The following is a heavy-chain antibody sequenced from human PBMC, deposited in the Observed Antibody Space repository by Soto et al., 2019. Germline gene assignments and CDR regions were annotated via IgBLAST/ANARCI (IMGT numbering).Heavy chain of an antibody. CDR1: GDSVSSNSAA. D-gene: IGHD1-7*01. V-gene: IGHV6-1*01. CDR3: AGTTSHQWYYMDV. J-gene: IGHJ6*03. CDR2: TYYRSRGYN. Sequence: QVQLQESGPGLVKPSQTLSLTCAISGDSVSSNSAAWNWIRLSPSRGLEWLARTYYRSRGYNDYAVSVRSRITVNPDTSKNQFSLQLTSVTPEDTAVYYCAGTTSHQWYYMDVWGKGTTVTVSS.